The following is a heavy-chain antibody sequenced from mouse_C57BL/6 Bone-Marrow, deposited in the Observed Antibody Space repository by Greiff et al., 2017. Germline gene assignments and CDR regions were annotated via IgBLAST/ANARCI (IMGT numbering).Heavy chain of an antibody. Sequence: QVQLQQPGAELVKPGASVKLSCKASGYTFTSYWMQWVKQRPGQGLEWIGEIDPSDSYTNYNQKFKGKATLTVDTSSSTAYMQLSSLTSEDSAVYYCARNELGYVAIDYWGQGTSVTVSS. CDR1: GYTFTSYW. V-gene: IGHV1-50*01. J-gene: IGHJ4*01. CDR3: ARNELGYVAIDY. CDR2: IDPSDSYT.